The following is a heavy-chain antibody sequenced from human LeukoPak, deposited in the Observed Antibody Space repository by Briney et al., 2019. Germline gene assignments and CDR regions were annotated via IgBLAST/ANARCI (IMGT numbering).Heavy chain of an antibody. CDR3: ARFESTSGRGFDP. D-gene: IGHD2-2*01. CDR1: GYSITSDYN. CDR2: ISHTGTT. V-gene: IGHV4-38-2*01. Sequence: DPSETLSLTCAVSGYSITSDYNWGWIRQPPGKGLEWVGTISHTGTTYYNPSLKSRVTISIDTSDQFSVKLTSVTAADTAVYYCARFESTSGRGFDPWGQGTLVTVSS. J-gene: IGHJ5*02.